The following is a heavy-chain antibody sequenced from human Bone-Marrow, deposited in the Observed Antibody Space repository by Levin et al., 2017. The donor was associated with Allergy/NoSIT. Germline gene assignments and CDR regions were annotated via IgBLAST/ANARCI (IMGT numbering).Heavy chain of an antibody. J-gene: IGHJ4*02. Sequence: PQASVKVSCKASGYTFIAYYLHWVRQAPGQGPEWMGWLNPNSGSTDYAQKFQGRVTMTRDTSVSTAYMELRSLRSDDTAVYYCARVIVNRLHLPLNYWGQGTLVTVSS. D-gene: IGHD1-26*01. CDR2: LNPNSGST. V-gene: IGHV1-2*02. CDR1: GYTFIAYY. CDR3: ARVIVNRLHLPLNY.